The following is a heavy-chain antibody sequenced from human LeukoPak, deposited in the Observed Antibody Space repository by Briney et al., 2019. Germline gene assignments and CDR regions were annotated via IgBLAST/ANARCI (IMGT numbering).Heavy chain of an antibody. Sequence: SETLSLTCTVSGGSITSYYWTWIRQLPGKGVEWIGYIYHSGTTNYNPSLKSRVTISVDTSKDQFSLKMSSVTAADTAVYYCAQKAPFSPSYSQQWGQGTLVTVSS. D-gene: IGHD2/OR15-2a*01. CDR3: AQKAPFSPSYSQQ. V-gene: IGHV4-59*01. CDR2: IYHSGTT. J-gene: IGHJ1*01. CDR1: GGSITSYY.